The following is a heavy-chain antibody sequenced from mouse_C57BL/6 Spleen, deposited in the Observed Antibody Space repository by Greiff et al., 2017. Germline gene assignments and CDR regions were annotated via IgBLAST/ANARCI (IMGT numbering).Heavy chain of an antibody. CDR1: GYAFTNYL. J-gene: IGHJ2*01. CDR2: INPGSGGT. V-gene: IGHV1-54*01. Sequence: QVQLQQSGAELVRPGTSVKVSCKASGYAFTNYLIEWVKQRPGQGLEWIGVINPGSGGTNYNEKFKGKATLTADKSSSTAYMQLSSLTSEDSAVXFCAREGGITTPHRGYFDYWGQGTTLTVSS. CDR3: AREGGITTPHRGYFDY. D-gene: IGHD1-1*01.